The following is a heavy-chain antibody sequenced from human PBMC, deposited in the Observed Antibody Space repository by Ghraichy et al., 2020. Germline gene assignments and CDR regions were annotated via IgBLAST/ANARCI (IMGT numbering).Heavy chain of an antibody. CDR2: IYYSGST. J-gene: IGHJ4*02. V-gene: IGHV4-59*01. CDR3: ASGSTRAYFDY. CDR1: GGSISSYY. Sequence: SETLSPTCTVSGGSISSYYWSWIRQPPGKGLEWIGYIYYSGSTNYNPSLKSRVTISVDTSKNQFSLKLSSVTAADTAVYYCASGSTRAYFDYWGQGTLVTVSS. D-gene: IGHD2-2*01.